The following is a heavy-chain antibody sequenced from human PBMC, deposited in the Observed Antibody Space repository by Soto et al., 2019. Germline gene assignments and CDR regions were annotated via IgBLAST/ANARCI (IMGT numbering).Heavy chain of an antibody. J-gene: IGHJ3*02. D-gene: IGHD3-3*01. CDR1: GFTFSSYW. V-gene: IGHV3-74*01. CDR3: ARDAYYDFWCGYYTAAFASHI. CDR2: INSDGSST. Sequence: PGGSLRLSCAASGFTFSSYWMHWVRQAPGKGLVWVSRINSDGSSTSYADSVKGRFTISRDNAKNTLYLQMNSLRAEDTAVYYCARDAYYDFWCGYYTAAFASHISCQGTMVTVSS.